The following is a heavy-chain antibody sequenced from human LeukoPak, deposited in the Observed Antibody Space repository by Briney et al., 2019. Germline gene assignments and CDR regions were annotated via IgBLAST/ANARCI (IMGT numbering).Heavy chain of an antibody. V-gene: IGHV4-34*01. CDR1: GGSFSGYY. Sequence: SETLSLTCAVYGGSFSGYYWSWIRQPPGKGLEWIGEINHSGSTNYNPSLKSRVTISVDRSKNQFSLKLSSVTAEDTAVYYCASMGIVGASYYFDYWGQGTLVTVSS. CDR3: ASMGIVGASYYFDY. D-gene: IGHD1-26*01. J-gene: IGHJ4*02. CDR2: INHSGST.